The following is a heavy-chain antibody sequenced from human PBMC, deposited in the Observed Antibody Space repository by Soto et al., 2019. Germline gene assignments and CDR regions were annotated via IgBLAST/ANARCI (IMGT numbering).Heavy chain of an antibody. CDR2: INIVGGAT. CDR1: GFTFSNYA. Sequence: EVQLLASGGGLVQPGGSLRLSCAASGFTFSNYAMSWVRQAPGKALEWVSSINIVGGATNYADSVRGRFTMSRDDSRNTVFLQMNSLRAEDTAVYYCTKNYYFDSWGQGTLVTVSS. J-gene: IGHJ4*02. V-gene: IGHV3-23*01. CDR3: TKNYYFDS.